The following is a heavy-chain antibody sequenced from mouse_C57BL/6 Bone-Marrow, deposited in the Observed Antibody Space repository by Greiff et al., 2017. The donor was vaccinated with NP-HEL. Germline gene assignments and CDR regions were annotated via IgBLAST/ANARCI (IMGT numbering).Heavy chain of an antibody. CDR3: ARLMDY. CDR1: GFTFSSYT. CDR2: ISGGGGNT. J-gene: IGHJ4*01. V-gene: IGHV5-9*01. Sequence: EVMLVESGGGLVKPGGPLKLSCAASGFTFSSYTMSWVRQTPEKRLEWVATISGGGGNTYYPDSVKGRFTISRDNAKNTLYLQMSSLRSEDTALYYCARLMDYWGQGTSVTVSS.